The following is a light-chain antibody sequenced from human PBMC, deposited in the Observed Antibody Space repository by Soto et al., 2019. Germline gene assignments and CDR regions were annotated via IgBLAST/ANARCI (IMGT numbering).Light chain of an antibody. Sequence: QFVLTQPASVSGSPGQSISISCTGTISDFGGYNYVSWYQQHPGKTPKLLIYEVTNRPSGVSSRFSASKSGNTASLTISGLQAEDEADYYCTSYTDTSVYVFGTGTKVTVL. CDR1: ISDFGGYNY. CDR3: TSYTDTSVYV. V-gene: IGLV2-14*01. J-gene: IGLJ1*01. CDR2: EVT.